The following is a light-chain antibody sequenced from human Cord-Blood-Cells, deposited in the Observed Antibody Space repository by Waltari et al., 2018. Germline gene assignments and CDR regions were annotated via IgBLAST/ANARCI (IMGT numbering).Light chain of an antibody. J-gene: IGLJ3*02. CDR2: YDS. Sequence: SYVLTQPPSVSVAPGKTARITCGGNNIGSKSVHWYQQKPDQAPVLVIYYDSDRPSGIPERFSGSNSGNTATLTISRVEAGDEADYYCQVWDSSSDQVFGGGTKLTVL. CDR1: NIGSKS. V-gene: IGLV3-21*04. CDR3: QVWDSSSDQV.